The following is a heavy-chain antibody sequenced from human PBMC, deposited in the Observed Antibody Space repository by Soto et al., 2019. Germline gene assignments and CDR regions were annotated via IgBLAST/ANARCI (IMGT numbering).Heavy chain of an antibody. D-gene: IGHD2-15*01. Sequence: QVQLVQSGAEVKKPGASVKISCEASGYTFISRALHWVRQAPGQRLEWMGWINPDNANTKYSQNCQGRVTFTRDTSATTAYMELSSLRSEDTAVYFCARDPGSGHYFDYWGQGTLVTVSS. J-gene: IGHJ4*02. CDR2: INPDNANT. CDR1: GYTFISRA. CDR3: ARDPGSGHYFDY. V-gene: IGHV1-3*01.